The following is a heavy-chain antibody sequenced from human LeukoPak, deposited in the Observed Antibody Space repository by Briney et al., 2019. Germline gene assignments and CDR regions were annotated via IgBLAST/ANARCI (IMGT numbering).Heavy chain of an antibody. CDR2: IYDSGST. V-gene: IGHV4-59*02. J-gene: IGHJ4*02. CDR1: GGSVSSYY. CDR3: TREGYGRSGYFLDF. Sequence: PSETLSLTCSVSGGSVSSYYWSWIRQPPGKRLEWIGYIYDSGSTNYNPSLRSRVTMSQDTSKNQFSLKLSSVTAADTAVYYCTREGYGRSGYFLDFWGQGTLVTVSS. D-gene: IGHD3-22*01.